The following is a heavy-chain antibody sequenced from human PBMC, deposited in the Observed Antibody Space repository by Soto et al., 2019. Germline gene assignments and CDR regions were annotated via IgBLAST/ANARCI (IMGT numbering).Heavy chain of an antibody. CDR3: ARTYYDSSGYYYYFDY. J-gene: IGHJ4*02. CDR2: ISAYNGNT. D-gene: IGHD3-22*01. V-gene: IGHV1-18*01. CDR1: GYTFTSYG. Sequence: ASVKVSCKASGYTFTSYGISWVRQAPGQGLEWMGWISAYNGNTKYAQKLQGRVTMTTDTSTSTAYMELSSLRSEDTAVYYCARTYYDSSGYYYYFDYWGQGTLVTVSS.